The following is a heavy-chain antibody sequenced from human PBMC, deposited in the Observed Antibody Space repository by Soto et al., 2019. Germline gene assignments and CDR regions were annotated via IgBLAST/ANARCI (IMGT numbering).Heavy chain of an antibody. CDR2: IYSGGNT. Sequence: GGSLRLSCAASGFTVRSNHMSWVRQAPGKGLEWVSVIYSGGNTYYADSVKGRFTISRDNSKNTLYLQMNSLTAEDTALYYCVRGLDTTYWRIDVWGTGTTVTVSS. CDR1: GFTVRSNH. CDR3: VRGLDTTYWRIDV. D-gene: IGHD1-1*01. J-gene: IGHJ6*03. V-gene: IGHV3-66*01.